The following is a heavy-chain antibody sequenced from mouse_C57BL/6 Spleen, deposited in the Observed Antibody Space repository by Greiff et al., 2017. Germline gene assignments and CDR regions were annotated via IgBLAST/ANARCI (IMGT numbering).Heavy chain of an antibody. CDR2: IDPETGGT. Sequence: VQLQQSGAELVRPGASVTLSCKASGYTFTDYEMHWVKQTPVHGLEWIGAIDPETGGTAYTQKFKGKAILTADKSSSTAYMELRSLTSEDSAVYYCTPITTVFDYWGQGTTLTFSS. J-gene: IGHJ2*01. V-gene: IGHV1-15*01. D-gene: IGHD1-1*01. CDR3: TPITTVFDY. CDR1: GYTFTDYE.